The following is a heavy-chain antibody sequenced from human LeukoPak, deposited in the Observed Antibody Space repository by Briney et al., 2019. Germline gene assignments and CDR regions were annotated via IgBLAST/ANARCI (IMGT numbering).Heavy chain of an antibody. D-gene: IGHD6-13*01. J-gene: IGHJ4*02. Sequence: GASLKISSKGSAYSFTSYWIGCVRQMPGKRLEWMGIMYHGISDARYSPSFQGPVTISADKSISTAYLQWSSLKASDTALYYCARGPNRQQLVFRYWGQGTLVTVSS. CDR3: ARGPNRQQLVFRY. CDR2: MYHGISDA. V-gene: IGHV5-51*01. CDR1: AYSFTSYW.